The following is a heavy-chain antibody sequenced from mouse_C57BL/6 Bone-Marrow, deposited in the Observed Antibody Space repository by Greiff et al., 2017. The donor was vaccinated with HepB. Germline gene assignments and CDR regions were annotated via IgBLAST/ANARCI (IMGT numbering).Heavy chain of an antibody. Sequence: QVQLQQSGPELVKPGASVKISCKASGYAFSSSWMNWVKQRPGKGLEWIGRIYPGDGDTNYNGKFKGKATLTADKSSSTAYMQLSSLTSEDSAVYFCARMRLLYYFDYWGQGTTLTVSS. CDR3: ARMRLLYYFDY. V-gene: IGHV1-82*01. J-gene: IGHJ2*01. CDR2: IYPGDGDT. CDR1: GYAFSSSW.